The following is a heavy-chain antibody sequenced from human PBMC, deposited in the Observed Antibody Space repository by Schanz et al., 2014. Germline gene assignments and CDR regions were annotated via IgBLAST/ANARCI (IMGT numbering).Heavy chain of an antibody. CDR1: GFTFSNNW. CDR2: IDGEGSDT. D-gene: IGHD5-12*01. J-gene: IGHJ4*02. Sequence: LLVESGGGLVQPGGSLRLSCAASGFTFSNNWMHWFRQGPGKGLSWVARIDGEGSDTRYADSVKGRFTLSRDNAKKTMDLQMNSLRVEDTAVYYCARDPNSVNEIDYWGQGTLVTVSS. CDR3: ARDPNSVNEIDY. V-gene: IGHV3-74*01.